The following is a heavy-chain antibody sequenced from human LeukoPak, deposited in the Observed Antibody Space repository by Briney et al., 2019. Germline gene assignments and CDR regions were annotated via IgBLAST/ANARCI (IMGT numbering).Heavy chain of an antibody. V-gene: IGHV3-74*03. CDR2: IKSDGGT. CDR3: AKDYFGSPEC. J-gene: IGHJ4*02. CDR1: GFAFNVSW. D-gene: IGHD2/OR15-2a*01. Sequence: GGSLSLSFAASGFAFNVSWMHWVRQAPGKGLVWVSVIKSDGGTAYADSVKGRFTISRDNAKNTVYLQMNSLRDEDTAVYYCAKDYFGSPECWGQGTLVTVSS.